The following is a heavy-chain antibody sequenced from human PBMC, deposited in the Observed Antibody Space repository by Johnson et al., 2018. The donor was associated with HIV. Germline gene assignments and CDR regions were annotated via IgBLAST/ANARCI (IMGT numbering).Heavy chain of an antibody. D-gene: IGHD1-7*01. CDR1: GFTFSSYG. V-gene: IGHV3-33*06. CDR2: IWYDGSNK. J-gene: IGHJ3*02. Sequence: QVLLVESGGGLVQPGGSLRLSCAASGFTFSSYGMHWVRQAPGKGLEWVAVIWYDGSNKYYADSVTGRFTISSDNSKNTLYLQMNSLRAEDTAVYYCAKGMYNWNYGVRRGAIDAFDIWGQGTMVTVSS. CDR3: AKGMYNWNYGVRRGAIDAFDI.